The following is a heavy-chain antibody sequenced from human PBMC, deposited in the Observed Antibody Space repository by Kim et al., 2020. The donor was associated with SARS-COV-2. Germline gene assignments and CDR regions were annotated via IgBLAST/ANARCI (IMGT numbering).Heavy chain of an antibody. Sequence: SYVQKVQGRVTMTRDTSTSTVNMELSSLRSEDTAVYYCARGAAAGTVDYWGQGTLVTVSS. J-gene: IGHJ4*02. CDR3: ARGAAAGTVDY. V-gene: IGHV1-46*01. D-gene: IGHD6-13*01.